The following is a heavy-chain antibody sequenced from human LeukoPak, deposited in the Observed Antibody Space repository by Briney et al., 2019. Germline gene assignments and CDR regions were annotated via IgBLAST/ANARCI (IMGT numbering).Heavy chain of an antibody. Sequence: ASVKVSCKVSGYTLTELSMHWVRQAPGKGLEWMGGFDPEDGETIYAQKFQGRVTMTEDTSTDTAYMELSSLRSEDTAVYYCATGGVSAASGKPGYYYYYGVDVWGQGTTVTASS. J-gene: IGHJ6*02. CDR3: ATGGVSAASGKPGYYYYYGVDV. D-gene: IGHD6-25*01. CDR1: GYTLTELS. CDR2: FDPEDGET. V-gene: IGHV1-24*01.